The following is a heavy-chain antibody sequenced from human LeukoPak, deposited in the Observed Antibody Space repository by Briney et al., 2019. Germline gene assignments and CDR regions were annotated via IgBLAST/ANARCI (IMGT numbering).Heavy chain of an antibody. V-gene: IGHV1-69*05. Sequence: ASVKVSCKAPGGTFSSYAISWVRQAPGQGLEWMGRIIPIFGTANYAQKFQGRVTITTDESTSTAYMELSSLRSEDTAAYYCARDQDDYYDSSGYYWYFDYWGQGTLVTVSS. J-gene: IGHJ4*02. D-gene: IGHD3-22*01. CDR3: ARDQDDYYDSSGYYWYFDY. CDR1: GGTFSSYA. CDR2: IIPIFGTA.